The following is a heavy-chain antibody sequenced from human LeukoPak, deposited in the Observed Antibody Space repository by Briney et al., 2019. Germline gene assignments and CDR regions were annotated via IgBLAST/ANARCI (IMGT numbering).Heavy chain of an antibody. D-gene: IGHD3-3*01. CDR1: GGSISSGGYY. J-gene: IGHJ6*02. CDR3: ARGLFYDFWSGLYYYGMDV. Sequence: SETLSLTCTVSGGSISSGGYYWSWIRQPPGKGLEWIGEINHSGSTNYNPSLKSRVTISVDTSKNQFSLKLSSVTAADTAVYYCARGLFYDFWSGLYYYGMDVWGQGTTVTVSS. CDR2: INHSGST. V-gene: IGHV4-39*07.